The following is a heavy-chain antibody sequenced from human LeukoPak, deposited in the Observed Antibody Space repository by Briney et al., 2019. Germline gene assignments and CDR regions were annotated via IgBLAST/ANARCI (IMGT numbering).Heavy chain of an antibody. CDR1: GGSISSGSYY. J-gene: IGHJ4*02. CDR3: AREAATIFGVVILGDNFDY. Sequence: SQTLSLACTVSGGSISSGSYYWSWIRQPAGKGLEWIGRIYTSGSTNYNPSLKSRVTISVDTSKNQFSLKLSSVTAADTAVYYCAREAATIFGVVILGDNFDYWGQGTLVTVSS. D-gene: IGHD3-3*01. V-gene: IGHV4-61*02. CDR2: IYTSGST.